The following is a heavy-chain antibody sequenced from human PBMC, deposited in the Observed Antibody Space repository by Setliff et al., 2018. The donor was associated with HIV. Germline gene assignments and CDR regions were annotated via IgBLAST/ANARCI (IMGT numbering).Heavy chain of an antibody. Sequence: SVKVSCKASGGTFSSYAISWVRQAPGQGLEWMGRIIPIFGTANYAQKFQGRVTITADKSTSTAYMELSSLRSEDTAVYYCARYKCINFACVGFDIWGQGTVVTVSS. CDR2: IIPIFGTA. J-gene: IGHJ3*02. CDR3: ARYKCINFACVGFDI. D-gene: IGHD3-9*01. V-gene: IGHV1-69*06. CDR1: GGTFSSYA.